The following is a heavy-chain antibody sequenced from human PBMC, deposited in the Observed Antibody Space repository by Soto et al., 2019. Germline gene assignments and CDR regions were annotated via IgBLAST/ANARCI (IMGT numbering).Heavy chain of an antibody. Sequence: QVQLVESGGGVVQPGRSMRLSCAASGFTFSSYGMHWVRQAPGKGLEWVAVISYDGSNKYYADSVKGRFTISRDNSKNTLYLQMNSLTAEDTAVYYCAKEEGGYVWGSYRYTGPYFDYWGQGTLVTVSS. J-gene: IGHJ4*02. D-gene: IGHD3-16*02. CDR1: GFTFSSYG. CDR3: AKEEGGYVWGSYRYTGPYFDY. V-gene: IGHV3-30*18. CDR2: ISYDGSNK.